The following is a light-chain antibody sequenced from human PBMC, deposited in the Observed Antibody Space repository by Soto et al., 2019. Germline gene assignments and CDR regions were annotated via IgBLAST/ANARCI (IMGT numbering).Light chain of an antibody. CDR3: SSYTSSLYV. J-gene: IGLJ1*01. CDR1: SSDVGGYNY. V-gene: IGLV2-14*01. Sequence: ALTQHTSVSAAPVQSITISCTGTSSDVGGYNYVSWYQQHPGKAPKLMIYEVSNRPSGVSNRFSGSKSGNTASLTISGLQAEDEADYYCSSYTSSLYVFGPGTKVTVL. CDR2: EVS.